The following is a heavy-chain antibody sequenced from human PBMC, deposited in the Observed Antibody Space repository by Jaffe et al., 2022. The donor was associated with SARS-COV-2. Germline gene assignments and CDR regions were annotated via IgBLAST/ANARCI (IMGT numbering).Heavy chain of an antibody. CDR3: ARAPSVSAVAVYYYYYGMDV. V-gene: IGHV3-30-3*01. CDR2: ISYDGSNK. Sequence: QVQLVESGGGVVQPGRSLRLSCAASGFTFSSYAMHWVRQAPGKGLEWVAVISYDGSNKYYADSVKGRFTISRDNSKNTLYLQMNSLRAEDTAVYYCARAPSVSAVAVYYYYYGMDVWGQGTTVTVSS. J-gene: IGHJ6*02. CDR1: GFTFSSYA. D-gene: IGHD6-19*01.